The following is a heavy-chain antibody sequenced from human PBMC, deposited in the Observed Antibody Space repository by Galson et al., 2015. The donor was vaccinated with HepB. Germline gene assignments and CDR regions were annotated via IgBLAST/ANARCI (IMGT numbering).Heavy chain of an antibody. V-gene: IGHV3-7*01. CDR2: IKQDGSDK. J-gene: IGHJ4*02. CDR1: RVTFSNNW. D-gene: IGHD2-2*01. CDR3: AREDRHCTSTSCYYSTGTYFFDY. Sequence: SLRLSCAASRVTFSNNWMSWVRQAPGKGLEWVANIKQDGSDKYYLDSVKGRFTISRDNAENSLYLQMNSLRAEDTAVYYCAREDRHCTSTSCYYSTGTYFFDYWGQGTLVTVSS.